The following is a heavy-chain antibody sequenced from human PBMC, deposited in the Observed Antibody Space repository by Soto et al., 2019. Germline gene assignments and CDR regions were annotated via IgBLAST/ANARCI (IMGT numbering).Heavy chain of an antibody. D-gene: IGHD6-19*01. J-gene: IGHJ6*02. CDR3: ARHTQYSSGWAYYYYGMDV. Sequence: ASVKVSCKASGYTFTSYGISWVRQAPGQGLEWMGWISAYNGNTNYAQKLQGRVTMTTDTSTSTAYMELRSLRSDDTAVYYCARHTQYSSGWAYYYYGMDVWGQGTTVTVSS. V-gene: IGHV1-18*04. CDR2: ISAYNGNT. CDR1: GYTFTSYG.